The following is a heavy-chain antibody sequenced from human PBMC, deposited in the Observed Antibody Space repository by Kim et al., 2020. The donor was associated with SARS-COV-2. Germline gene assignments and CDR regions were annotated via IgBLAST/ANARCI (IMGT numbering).Heavy chain of an antibody. CDR1: GGSFSGYY. V-gene: IGHV4-34*01. D-gene: IGHD6-19*01. CDR3: ARGRRGSGLDY. CDR2: INHSGST. J-gene: IGHJ4*02. Sequence: SETLSLSCAVYGGSFSGYYWSWIRQPPGKGLEWIGEINHSGSTNYNPSLKSRVTISVDTSKNQFSLKLSSVTAADTAVYYCARGRRGSGLDYWGQGTRGT.